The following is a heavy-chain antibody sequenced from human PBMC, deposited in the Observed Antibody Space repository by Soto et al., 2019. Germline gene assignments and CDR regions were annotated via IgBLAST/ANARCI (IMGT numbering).Heavy chain of an antibody. V-gene: IGHV4-59*12. CDR1: GGSISSYY. CDR2: IYYSGST. J-gene: IGHJ4*02. D-gene: IGHD3-22*01. Sequence: PSETLSLTCTVSGGSISSYYWSWIRQPPGKGLEWIGYIYYSGSTYYNPSLKSRVTISVDTSKNQFSLRLSSVTAADTAVYYCARNSRDYYDSSGSYGYYFDYWGQGTLVTVSS. CDR3: ARNSRDYYDSSGSYGYYFDY.